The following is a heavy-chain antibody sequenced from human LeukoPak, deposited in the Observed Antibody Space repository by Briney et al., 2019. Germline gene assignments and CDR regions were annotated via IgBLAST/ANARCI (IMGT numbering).Heavy chain of an antibody. J-gene: IGHJ4*02. CDR2: ISGSGGST. D-gene: IGHD6-19*01. V-gene: IGHV3-23*01. Sequence: GGSLRLSCAASGFTFSSYAMSWVRQAPGKGLEWVSAISGSGGSTYYADSVKGRFTISRDNSKNTLYLQMNSLRAEDTAVYYCAKLDSVAVAGTCDYWGQGALWTVSS. CDR3: AKLDSVAVAGTCDY. CDR1: GFTFSSYA.